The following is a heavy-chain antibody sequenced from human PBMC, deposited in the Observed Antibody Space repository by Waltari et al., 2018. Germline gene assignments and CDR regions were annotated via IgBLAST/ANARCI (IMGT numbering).Heavy chain of an antibody. CDR2: IFPIFGTA. V-gene: IGHV1-69*05. CDR1: GGTFSSYA. Sequence: QVQLVQSGAEVKKPGSSVKVSCKASGGTFSSYAISWVRQAPGQGLEWMGGIFPIFGTATYAQTFQGRVTLTTDESTSTAYMELSSLRSEDTAVYYCARGAAAGGNFDYWGQGTLVIVSS. CDR3: ARGAAAGGNFDY. D-gene: IGHD6-13*01. J-gene: IGHJ4*02.